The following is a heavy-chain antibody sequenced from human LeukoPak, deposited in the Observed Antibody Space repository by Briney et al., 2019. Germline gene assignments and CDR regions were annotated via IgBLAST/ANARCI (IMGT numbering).Heavy chain of an antibody. CDR1: AYMVTNSG. CDR2: IYLADSDT. CDR3: ASARDKRYFGWLSLDF. J-gene: IGHJ4*02. V-gene: IGHV5-51*03. D-gene: IGHD3-9*01. Sequence: GESLTISLTASAYMVTNSGIGGVRQMPRKGLEWMGIIYLADSDTRYTPSLPGHVTISADKSTSTTYLQWSSLRASDTAMYYCASARDKRYFGWLSLDFWGQGTLVTVSS.